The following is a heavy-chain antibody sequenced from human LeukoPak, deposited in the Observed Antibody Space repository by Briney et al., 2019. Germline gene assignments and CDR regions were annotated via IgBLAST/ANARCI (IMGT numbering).Heavy chain of an antibody. CDR2: ITTSGSTT. D-gene: IGHD3-22*01. Sequence: GGSLRLSCAASGFTFSSYEMNWVRQAPGKGLEWVSYITTSGSTTYYADSVKGRFTISRDNAKNSLFLQMNSLRAEDTAVYYCAREAYGSSLYWGQGTLVTVSS. J-gene: IGHJ4*02. CDR1: GFTFSSYE. CDR3: AREAYGSSLY. V-gene: IGHV3-48*03.